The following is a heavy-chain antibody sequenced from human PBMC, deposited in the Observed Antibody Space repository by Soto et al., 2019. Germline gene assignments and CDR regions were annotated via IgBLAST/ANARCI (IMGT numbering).Heavy chain of an antibody. Sequence: GASVKVSCKASGYTFTGYYMHWVRQAPGQGLEWMGWINPNSGGTNYAQKFQGRVTMTRDTSISTAYMELSRLRSDDTAVYYCARVPPTEDFWSYTDAFDIWGQGTLVTV. CDR2: INPNSGGT. V-gene: IGHV1-2*02. D-gene: IGHD3-3*01. J-gene: IGHJ3*02. CDR3: ARVPPTEDFWSYTDAFDI. CDR1: GYTFTGYY.